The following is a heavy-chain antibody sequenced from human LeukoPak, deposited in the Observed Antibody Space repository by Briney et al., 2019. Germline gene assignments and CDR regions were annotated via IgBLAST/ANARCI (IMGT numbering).Heavy chain of an antibody. CDR2: INHSGST. V-gene: IGHV4-34*01. Sequence: SETLSLTCAVYGGSFSGYYWSWIRQPPGKGLEWIGEINHSGSTNYNPSLKSRVTISVGTSKNQFSLKLSSVTAADTAVYYCARGRSGGRHFDYWGQGTLVTVSS. CDR1: GGSFSGYY. J-gene: IGHJ4*02. D-gene: IGHD2-15*01. CDR3: ARGRSGGRHFDY.